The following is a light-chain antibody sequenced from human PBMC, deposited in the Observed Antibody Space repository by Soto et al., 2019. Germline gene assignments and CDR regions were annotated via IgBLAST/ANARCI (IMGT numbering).Light chain of an antibody. CDR3: QRYDGY. J-gene: IGKJ2*01. CDR1: QNINNW. V-gene: IGKV1-5*01. Sequence: DTQMTQSPSTLSASVGDTVTITCRARQNINNWLAWYQQKPEKVPKLLIYGASTLEDGVPSRFSGSSSGTAFTLSINSLQPDDFATYYCQRYDGYFGQGTKLEIK. CDR2: GAS.